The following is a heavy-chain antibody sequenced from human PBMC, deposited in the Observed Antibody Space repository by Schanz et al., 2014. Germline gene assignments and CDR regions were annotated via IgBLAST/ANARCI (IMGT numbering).Heavy chain of an antibody. V-gene: IGHV1-18*01. CDR2: IGGSDGNT. J-gene: IGHJ4*02. CDR3: ARDRDQWDGNFCDF. Sequence: QVQLVQSGGEVKTPGASVKVSCKASGYTFTRSGISWVRQAPGQGLEWMGWIGGSDGNTNFAQKFQGRVTITADKSTSTAYMELSSLRSDDTAVYYCARDRDQWDGNFCDFWGQGTLVTVSS. CDR1: GYTFTRSG. D-gene: IGHD1-26*01.